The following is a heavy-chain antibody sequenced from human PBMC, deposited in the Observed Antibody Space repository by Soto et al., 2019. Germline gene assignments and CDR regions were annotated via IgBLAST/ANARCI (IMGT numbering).Heavy chain of an antibody. J-gene: IGHJ3*02. Sequence: GGSLRLSCVASGFPFSSYAMSWVRQTPGKGLEWVSGISGSGGRTYYADSVKGRFTISRDISNNTLSLQMHILRVEDTAVYFCAKGGYYSLFDIWGQGTVVTVSS. CDR3: AKGGYYSLFDI. V-gene: IGHV3-23*01. CDR2: ISGSGGRT. CDR1: GFPFSSYA. D-gene: IGHD3-16*01.